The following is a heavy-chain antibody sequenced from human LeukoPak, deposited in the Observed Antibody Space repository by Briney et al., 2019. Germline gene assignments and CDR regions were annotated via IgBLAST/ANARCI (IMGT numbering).Heavy chain of an antibody. CDR1: GFTFSSYA. Sequence: GGSLRLSCAASGFTFSSYAMHWVRQAPGKGLEWVGVISYDGSNKYYADSVKGRFTISRDNSKNTLYLQMNSLRAEDTAVYYCARDRGYSYGPFDYWGQGTLVTVSS. J-gene: IGHJ4*02. CDR2: ISYDGSNK. D-gene: IGHD5-18*01. V-gene: IGHV3-30*04. CDR3: ARDRGYSYGPFDY.